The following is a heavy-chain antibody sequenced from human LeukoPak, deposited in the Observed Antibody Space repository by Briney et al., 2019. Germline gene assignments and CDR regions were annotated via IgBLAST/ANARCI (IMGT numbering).Heavy chain of an antibody. Sequence: GGSLRLSCAASGFTFSSYGMHWVRQAPGKGLEWVAVISYDGSNKYHADSVKGRFTISRDNSKNTLYLQMNSLRAEDTAVYYCAKGGYVWGRHWGQGTLVTVSS. CDR2: ISYDGSNK. CDR3: AKGGYVWGRH. CDR1: GFTFSSYG. V-gene: IGHV3-30*18. D-gene: IGHD3-16*01. J-gene: IGHJ4*02.